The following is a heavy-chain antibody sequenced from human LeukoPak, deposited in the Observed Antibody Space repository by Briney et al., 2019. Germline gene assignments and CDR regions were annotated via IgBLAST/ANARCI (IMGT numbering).Heavy chain of an antibody. Sequence: GESLKIPCKGSGYSFTSYWIGWVRQVPGKGLEWMGIIYPGDSDTRYSPSFQGQVTISADKSISTAYLQWSSLKASDTAMYYCARTHSSSSWGYFDYWGQGTLVTVSS. CDR3: ARTHSSSSWGYFDY. V-gene: IGHV5-51*01. CDR1: GYSFTSYW. CDR2: IYPGDSDT. J-gene: IGHJ4*02. D-gene: IGHD6-6*01.